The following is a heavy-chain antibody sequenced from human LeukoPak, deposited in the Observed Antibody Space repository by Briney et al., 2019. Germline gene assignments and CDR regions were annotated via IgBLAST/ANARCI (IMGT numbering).Heavy chain of an antibody. CDR2: MYPGGTT. CDR3: AKDEATSGGGLAS. CDR1: GFTVSDTH. J-gene: IGHJ5*01. V-gene: IGHV3-53*01. Sequence: GGSLRLSCAVSGFTVSDTHMSWVRQAPGEGLEWVSAMYPGGTTYYADSVTGRFTVSRDTSRNTLFLHMNSLRAEDTAVYYCAKDEATSGGGLASWGQGTLVIVSS. D-gene: IGHD3-16*01.